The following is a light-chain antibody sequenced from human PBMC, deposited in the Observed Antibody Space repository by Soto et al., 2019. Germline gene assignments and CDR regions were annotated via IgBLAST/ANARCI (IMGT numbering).Light chain of an antibody. CDR2: AAS. CDR1: QSVSSN. Sequence: EIVMTQSPATLSVSPGERVTLSCRASQSVSSNLAWYQRKPGQAPRLLIYAASTRATGIPARFSGGGSGTEFTLTISSLQSEDFAVYYCQQYNNWPPSYTFGQGTKLEIK. J-gene: IGKJ2*01. V-gene: IGKV3-15*01. CDR3: QQYNNWPPSYT.